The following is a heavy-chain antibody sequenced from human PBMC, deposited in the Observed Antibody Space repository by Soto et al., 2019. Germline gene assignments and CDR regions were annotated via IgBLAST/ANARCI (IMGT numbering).Heavy chain of an antibody. CDR1: GGSISSYY. Sequence: SETLSLTCTVSGGSISSYYWSWVRQPPGKGLEWIGYIYYSGSTNYNPSLKSRVTISVDTSKNQFSLKLSSVTAADTAVYYCARVVSRGVTKYYFDYWGQGTLVTVSS. CDR2: IYYSGST. V-gene: IGHV4-59*12. J-gene: IGHJ4*02. CDR3: ARVVSRGVTKYYFDY. D-gene: IGHD3-10*01.